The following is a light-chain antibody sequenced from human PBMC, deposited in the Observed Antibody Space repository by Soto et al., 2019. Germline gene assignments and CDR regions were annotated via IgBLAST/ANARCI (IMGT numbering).Light chain of an antibody. V-gene: IGKV1-39*01. Sequence: DIQMTQSPSSLSASVGDRVTITCWASQGISTYLNWYQKKTGKDPKMLIYAASSLQSGVPSRFSGIGSGTDSNLTISRLQAEDFASYECQQTRAYTSTFGGGTKVEIK. CDR3: QQTRAYTST. CDR2: AAS. CDR1: QGISTY. J-gene: IGKJ4*01.